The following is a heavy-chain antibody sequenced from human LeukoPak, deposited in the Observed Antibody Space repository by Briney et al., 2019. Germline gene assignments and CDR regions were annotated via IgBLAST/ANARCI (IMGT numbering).Heavy chain of an antibody. CDR2: ISYDGSNK. CDR3: AKDQAYGSRIWFGEPGEAFDI. J-gene: IGHJ3*02. CDR1: GFTFSSYG. D-gene: IGHD3-10*01. V-gene: IGHV3-30*18. Sequence: QAGRSLRLSCAASGFTFSSYGMHWVRQAPGKGLEWVAVISYDGSNKYYADSVKGRFTISRDNSKNTLYLQMNSLRAEDTAVYYCAKDQAYGSRIWFGEPGEAFDIWGQGTMVTVSS.